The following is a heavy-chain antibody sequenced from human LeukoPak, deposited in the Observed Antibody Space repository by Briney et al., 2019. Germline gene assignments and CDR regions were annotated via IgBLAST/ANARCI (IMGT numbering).Heavy chain of an antibody. CDR1: GGSISIYY. Sequence: SETLSLTCTVSGGSISIYYWSWIRQPPGKGLEWIGYIYYSGSTNYNPSLKSRVTISVDTSKNQFSLKLSSETAADTAVYYCATRGYSYGYIFDYWGQGTLVTVSS. CDR2: IYYSGST. CDR3: ATRGYSYGYIFDY. D-gene: IGHD5-18*01. J-gene: IGHJ4*02. V-gene: IGHV4-59*08.